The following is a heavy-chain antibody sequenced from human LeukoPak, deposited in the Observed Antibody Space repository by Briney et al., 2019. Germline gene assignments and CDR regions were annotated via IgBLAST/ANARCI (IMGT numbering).Heavy chain of an antibody. CDR2: IGISGGGI. V-gene: IGHV3-23*01. Sequence: GGSLRLACAASGFTFSYYTMYWVRQAPGKGLEWVSIIGISGGGIHYADSVKGRFTISRDNSKNTLYLQMNSLRAEDTAVYYCAKVTGGDMITYGGLDYWGQGTLATVSS. CDR1: GFTFSYYT. J-gene: IGHJ4*02. CDR3: AKVTGGDMITYGGLDY. D-gene: IGHD3-16*01.